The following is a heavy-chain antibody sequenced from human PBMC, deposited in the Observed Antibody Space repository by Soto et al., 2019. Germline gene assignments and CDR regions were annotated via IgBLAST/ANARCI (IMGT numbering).Heavy chain of an antibody. CDR2: IYYSGST. J-gene: IGHJ4*02. CDR1: GGSISSYY. CDR3: ARRWGAAFDY. Sequence: QVQLQESGPGLVKPSETLSLTCTVSGGSISSYYWSWIRQPPGKGLEWIGYIYYSGSTNYNPSLKSRVTISVDTSNNQFSVKLSSVTAADTAVYYCARRWGAAFDYWGQGTLVTVSS. D-gene: IGHD1-26*01. V-gene: IGHV4-59*08.